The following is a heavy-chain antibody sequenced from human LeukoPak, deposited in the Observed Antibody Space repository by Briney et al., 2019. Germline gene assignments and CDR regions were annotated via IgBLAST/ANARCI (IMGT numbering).Heavy chain of an antibody. D-gene: IGHD3-22*01. V-gene: IGHV3-21*01. CDR2: ISSSSSYI. J-gene: IGHJ6*02. Sequence: SGGSLRLSCAASGFTFSSYSMNWVRQAPGKGLEWVSSISSSSSYIYYADSVKGRFTISRDNAKNSLYLQMNSLRAEDTAVYYCARDSKWLKYYGMDVWGQGITVTVSS. CDR1: GFTFSSYS. CDR3: ARDSKWLKYYGMDV.